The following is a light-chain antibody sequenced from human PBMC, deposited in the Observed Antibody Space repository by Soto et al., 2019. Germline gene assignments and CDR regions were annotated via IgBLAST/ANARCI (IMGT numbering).Light chain of an antibody. CDR1: QGIRND. CDR3: QQSYSTPLT. J-gene: IGKJ4*01. CDR2: TAS. Sequence: DIQMTQSPSSLSASVGDRVTITCRASQGIRNDLSWYQQKPGKAPKRLIYTASSLQGGVTSRFSGSGSGTEFTLTITSLQPEDFATYYCQQSYSTPLTFGGGTKVDIK. V-gene: IGKV1-17*01.